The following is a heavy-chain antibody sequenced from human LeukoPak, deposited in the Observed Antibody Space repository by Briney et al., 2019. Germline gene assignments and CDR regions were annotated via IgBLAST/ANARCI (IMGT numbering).Heavy chain of an antibody. J-gene: IGHJ3*02. CDR1: GFSFSSYY. Sequence: PGGSLRLSCAASGFSFSSYYMGWVRQAPGKGLEWVANIRQDGNEKYSVDSMKGRFTISRDNAKNSLYLQMNSLRGEDTAVYYCARGVNWLPGTFDIWGQGTMVTVSS. D-gene: IGHD3-9*01. CDR2: IRQDGNEK. CDR3: ARGVNWLPGTFDI. V-gene: IGHV3-7*01.